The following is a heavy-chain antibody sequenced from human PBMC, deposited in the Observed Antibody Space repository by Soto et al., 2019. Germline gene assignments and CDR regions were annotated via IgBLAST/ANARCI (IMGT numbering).Heavy chain of an antibody. J-gene: IGHJ4*01. CDR1: GYSFTSCW. V-gene: IGHV5-10-1*01. Sequence: GEPLKISCKGSGYSFTSCWISWVRQRPGKGLEGMGRIDPSDSYTNYSPSFQGHVTISADKPVSTPYLQWRSLKPADSAMFYCATHRWLQFGLDFDYWGHVTLVTVSS. CDR3: ATHRWLQFGLDFDY. D-gene: IGHD5-12*01. CDR2: IDPSDSYT.